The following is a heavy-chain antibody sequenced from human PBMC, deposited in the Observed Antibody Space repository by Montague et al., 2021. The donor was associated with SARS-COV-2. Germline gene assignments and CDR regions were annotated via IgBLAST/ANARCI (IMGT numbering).Heavy chain of an antibody. J-gene: IGHJ4*02. CDR1: GASIVNTDC. V-gene: IGHV4-4*02. D-gene: IGHD6-19*01. CDR3: MRAGGYVNRPPV. CDR2: IYDTAST. Sequence: SETLSLTCAVSGASIVNTDCWSWVRQPPGKGLEWIGEIYDTASTNYNPPLKSRVTMSVDKFNNQVSLQLKYLTAADTAVYFCMRAGGYVNRPPVWGQGALVIVSS.